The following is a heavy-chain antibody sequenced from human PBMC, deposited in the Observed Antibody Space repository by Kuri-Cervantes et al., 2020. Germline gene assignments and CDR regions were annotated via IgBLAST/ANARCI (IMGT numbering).Heavy chain of an antibody. V-gene: IGHV4-59*08. CDR1: GCPISRYY. CDR3: ARQTLRYCSSTSCYTTRGRNWFDP. CDR2: MFYSGTT. Sequence: SETLSLTCPVSGCPISRYYWSWIRQPPGKGLEWIGSMFYSGTTDCNPSLKSRVTLSVDTSKNQFSLKLSSVTAADTAVYYCARQTLRYCSSTSCYTTRGRNWFDPWGQGTLVTVSS. D-gene: IGHD2-2*02. J-gene: IGHJ5*02.